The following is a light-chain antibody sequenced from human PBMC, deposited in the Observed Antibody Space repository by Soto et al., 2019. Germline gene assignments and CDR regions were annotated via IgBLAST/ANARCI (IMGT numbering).Light chain of an antibody. V-gene: IGKV1-5*01. CDR1: QSISSW. CDR2: DAS. CDR3: QQYNSYQT. Sequence: DIQMTQSPSTLSASVVSRVTITCRASQSISSWLAWYQQKPGKAPKLLIYDASSLESGVPSRFSGSGSGTEFTLTISSLQPDDFATYYCQQYNSYQTFGQGTKVDI. J-gene: IGKJ1*01.